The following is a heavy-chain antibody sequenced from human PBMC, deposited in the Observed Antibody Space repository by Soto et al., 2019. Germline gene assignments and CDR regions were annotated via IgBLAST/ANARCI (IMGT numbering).Heavy chain of an antibody. J-gene: IGHJ3*02. CDR2: ISSSSSTI. CDR3: ARDHPYYDILTGYSEHDVFDI. Sequence: GGSLRLSCAASGFTFSSYSMNWVRQAPGKGLEWVSYISSSSSTIYYADSVKGRFTISRDNAKNSLYLQMNSLRAEDTAVYYCARDHPYYDILTGYSEHDVFDIRGQGTIVTVSS. D-gene: IGHD3-9*01. V-gene: IGHV3-48*01. CDR1: GFTFSSYS.